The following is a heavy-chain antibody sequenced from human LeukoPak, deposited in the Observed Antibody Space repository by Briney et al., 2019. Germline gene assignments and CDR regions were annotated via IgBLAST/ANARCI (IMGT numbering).Heavy chain of an antibody. CDR1: GGTFSSYA. Sequence: ASVKVSCKASGGTFSSYAISWVRQAPGQRLEWMGWINAGNGNTKYSQKFQGRVTITRDTSASTAYMELSSLRSEDTAVYYCARANDFWSGYYYGMDVWGQGTTVTVSS. J-gene: IGHJ6*02. V-gene: IGHV1-3*01. CDR2: INAGNGNT. CDR3: ARANDFWSGYYYGMDV. D-gene: IGHD3-3*01.